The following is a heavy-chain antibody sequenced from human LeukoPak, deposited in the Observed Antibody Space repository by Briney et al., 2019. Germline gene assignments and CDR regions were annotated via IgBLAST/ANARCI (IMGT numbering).Heavy chain of an antibody. J-gene: IGHJ4*02. CDR3: ARAPTGGSSFDY. CDR1: GGSFSGYY. CDR2: INHSGST. Sequence: SETLSLTCAVYGGSFSGYYWSWIRQPPGKGLEWIGEINHSGSTNYNPSLKSRVTISVDTSKNQFSLKLSSVTAADTAVYYCARAPTGGSSFDYWGQGTLVTVSS. V-gene: IGHV4-34*01. D-gene: IGHD1-26*01.